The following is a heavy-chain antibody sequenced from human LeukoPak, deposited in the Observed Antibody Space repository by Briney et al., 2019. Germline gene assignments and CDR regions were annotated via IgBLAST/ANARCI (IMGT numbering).Heavy chain of an antibody. CDR1: GDSISSGGYS. CDR3: ARSPLAFYDSSGYPRVWFDP. J-gene: IGHJ5*02. D-gene: IGHD3-22*01. CDR2: ISQSGNI. V-gene: IGHV4-30-2*01. Sequence: SETLSLTCTVSGDSISSGGYSWSWIRQPPGKGLEWIGYIYHIGYISQSGNIYQNPSLKSRVTISLDTSRNQFSLKLSSVTAADTAVYYCARSPLAFYDSSGYPRVWFDPWGQGTLVTVSS.